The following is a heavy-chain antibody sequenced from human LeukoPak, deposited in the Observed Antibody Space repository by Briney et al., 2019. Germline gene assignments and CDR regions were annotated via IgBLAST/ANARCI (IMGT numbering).Heavy chain of an antibody. D-gene: IGHD6-13*01. CDR2: IYYSGST. V-gene: IGHV4-39*07. Sequence: PSETLSLTCTVSGGSISSSSYYWGWIRQPPGKGLEWIGSIYYSGSTYYNPSLKSRVTISVDTSKNQFSLKLSSVTAADTAVYYCARNPLAAAGPYYFDYWGQGTLVTVSS. CDR1: GGSISSSSYY. CDR3: ARNPLAAAGPYYFDY. J-gene: IGHJ4*02.